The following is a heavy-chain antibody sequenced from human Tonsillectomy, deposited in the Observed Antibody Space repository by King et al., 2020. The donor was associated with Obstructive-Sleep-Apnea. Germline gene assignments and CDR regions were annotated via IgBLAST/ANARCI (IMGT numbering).Heavy chain of an antibody. D-gene: IGHD1-1*01. J-gene: IGHJ4*02. CDR3: ARGRYGDY. Sequence: VQLVESGGGLVQPGGSLRLSCAASGFTFSSYSMNWVRQAPGKGLEWVSYISSGSSTIYYADSVKGRFTISRDNAKNSLYLQMNSLRAEDTAVYYCARGRYGDYWGQGTLVTVSS. CDR2: ISSGSSTI. CDR1: GFTFSSYS. V-gene: IGHV3-48*04.